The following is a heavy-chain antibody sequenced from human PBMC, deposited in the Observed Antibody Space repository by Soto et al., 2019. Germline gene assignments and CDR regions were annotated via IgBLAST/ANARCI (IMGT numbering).Heavy chain of an antibody. V-gene: IGHV3-30*18. CDR2: VSYRGTNK. J-gene: IGHJ3*02. CDR1: GFTFSNYG. Sequence: QVQLVESGGAVVQPGRSLRLSCVASGFTFSNYGMHWVRQAPGKGLEWVAFVSYRGTNKYHADSVKGRFTISRDDSRKTVYLQMNSLRAEDTAVYFCAKDGWMSTNRGDAFKIWGQGTGVTVSS. D-gene: IGHD1-1*01. CDR3: AKDGWMSTNRGDAFKI.